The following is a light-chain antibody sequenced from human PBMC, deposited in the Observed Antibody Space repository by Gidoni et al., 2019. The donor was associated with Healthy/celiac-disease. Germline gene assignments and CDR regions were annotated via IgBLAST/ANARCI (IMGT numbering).Light chain of an antibody. CDR1: ISNIGAGYD. CDR2: GNS. V-gene: IGLV1-40*01. CDR3: QSYDSSLSGSTV. Sequence: QSVLTQPPSVSGAPGQMVTISCTGSISNIGAGYDVHWSQQLPGTAPKLLIYGNSNRPSGVPDRFSGSKSGTSASLAITGLQAEDEADYYCQSYDSSLSGSTVFGTGTKVTVL. J-gene: IGLJ1*01.